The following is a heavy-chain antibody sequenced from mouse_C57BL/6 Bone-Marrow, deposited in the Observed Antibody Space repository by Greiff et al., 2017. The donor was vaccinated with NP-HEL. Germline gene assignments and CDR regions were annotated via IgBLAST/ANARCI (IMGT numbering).Heavy chain of an antibody. CDR2: ISYDGSN. J-gene: IGHJ1*03. CDR1: GYSITSGYY. V-gene: IGHV3-6*01. CDR3: ARDYYGSSEWYFDV. Sequence: EVKLQESGPGLVKPSQSLSLTCSVTGYSITSGYYWNWIRQFPGNKLEWMGYISYDGSNNYNPSLKNRLSITRDTSKNQSFLKLNSVTTEDTATYYCARDYYGSSEWYFDVWGTGTTVTVSS. D-gene: IGHD1-1*01.